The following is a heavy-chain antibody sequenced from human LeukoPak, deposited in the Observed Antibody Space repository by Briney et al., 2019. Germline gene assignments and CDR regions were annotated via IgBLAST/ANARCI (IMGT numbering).Heavy chain of an antibody. CDR1: GVSISSYY. Sequence: SETLSLTCTVSGVSISSYYWSWIRQPPGKGLEWIGYISYSGSTNYNPSLKSRVTISIDTSKNQFSLKLRSVTAADTAIYYCARQGYDILTGYIDAFDIWGQGTMVTVSS. V-gene: IGHV4-59*08. J-gene: IGHJ3*02. CDR2: ISYSGST. D-gene: IGHD3-9*01. CDR3: ARQGYDILTGYIDAFDI.